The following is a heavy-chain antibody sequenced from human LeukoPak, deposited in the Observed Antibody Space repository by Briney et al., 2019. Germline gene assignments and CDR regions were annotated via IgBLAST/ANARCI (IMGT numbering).Heavy chain of an antibody. J-gene: IGHJ6*02. D-gene: IGHD1-26*01. Sequence: GRSLRLSCAASGFTFSSYAMPWVRQAPGKGLEWVAVISYDGSNKYYADSVKGRFTISRDNSKNTLYLQMNSLRAEDMAVYYCVRASGTYAGDYYGMDVWGQGTTVTVSS. CDR1: GFTFSSYA. V-gene: IGHV3-30-3*01. CDR2: ISYDGSNK. CDR3: VRASGTYAGDYYGMDV.